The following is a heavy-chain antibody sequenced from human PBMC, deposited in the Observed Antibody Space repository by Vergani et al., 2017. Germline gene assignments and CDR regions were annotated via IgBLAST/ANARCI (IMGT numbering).Heavy chain of an antibody. CDR3: ARTPEEYSYGYYFDY. CDR1: GYTFTSYY. V-gene: IGHV1-46*01. J-gene: IGHJ4*02. Sequence: QVQLVQSGAEVKKPGASVKVSCKASGYTFTSYYMHWVRQAPGQGLEWMGIINPSGGSTSYAQKFQGRVTMTRDTSTSTVYMELSSLRSEDTAVYYCARTPEEYSYGYYFDYWGQGTLVTVSS. D-gene: IGHD5-18*01. CDR2: INPSGGST.